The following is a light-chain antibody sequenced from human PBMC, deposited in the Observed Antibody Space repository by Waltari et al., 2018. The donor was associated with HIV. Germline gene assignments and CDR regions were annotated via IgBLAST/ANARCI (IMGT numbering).Light chain of an antibody. CDR3: VGWDSSLSAYV. CDR1: SSTTGNDN. V-gene: IGLV1-47*01. J-gene: IGLJ1*01. CDR2: KNY. Sequence: QSVLTQPPSASGTPGQTVNIPCSGGSSTTGNDNVSWYQQLPAITPKLLLYKNYVRPSGVPDRFAGSKSGTSASLAISGLRSEDEADYYCVGWDSSLSAYVFGAGTKVTVL.